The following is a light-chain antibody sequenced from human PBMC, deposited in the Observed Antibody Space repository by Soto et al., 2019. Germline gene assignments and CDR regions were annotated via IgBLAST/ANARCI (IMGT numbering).Light chain of an antibody. Sequence: DIQLTQSPPSLSVSIGALVTITCRSRQGLRGYLNWYRQKPGRAPELLIYTASTLQTGVPSRFSGRGSETDFTLTISSLHSDDLATYFCQQSHSTPYTFGQGTKVEL. CDR2: TAS. J-gene: IGKJ2*01. V-gene: IGKV1-39*01. CDR1: QGLRGY. CDR3: QQSHSTPYT.